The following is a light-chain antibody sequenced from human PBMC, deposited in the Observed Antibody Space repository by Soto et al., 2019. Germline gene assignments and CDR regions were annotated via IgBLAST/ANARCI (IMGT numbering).Light chain of an antibody. V-gene: IGKV4-1*01. Sequence: DIVMTQSPDSLAVSLGERATINCKSSQSVLYSSNNKNYLAWYQQKPGQPPKLLIYWASTRESGVPDRFSGSGSGIDFTLTISSLQAEDVAVYYCQQYYSPYTFGQGTKLEIK. CDR3: QQYYSPYT. CDR1: QSVLYSSNNKNY. CDR2: WAS. J-gene: IGKJ2*01.